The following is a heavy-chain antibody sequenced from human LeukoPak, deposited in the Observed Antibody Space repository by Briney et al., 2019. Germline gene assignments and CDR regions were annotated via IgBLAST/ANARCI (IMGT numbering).Heavy chain of an antibody. D-gene: IGHD2-15*01. CDR3: ARAPGGWSMDV. V-gene: IGHV4-59*01. Sequence: SETLSLTCTVSGGSISSYYWSWIRQPPGKGLEWIGYIYNSGSTNYNPSLKSRVTISVDTSKNQFSLKLSSVTAADTAVYCCARAPGGWSMDVWGQGTTVTVSS. CDR2: IYNSGST. CDR1: GGSISSYY. J-gene: IGHJ6*02.